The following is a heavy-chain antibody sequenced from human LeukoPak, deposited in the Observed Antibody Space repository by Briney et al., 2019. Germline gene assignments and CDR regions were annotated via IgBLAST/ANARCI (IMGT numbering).Heavy chain of an antibody. Sequence: GGSLRLSCAASGFTFSSYAMHWVRQAPGKGLEWVAVISYDGSNKYYADSVKGRFTISRDNSKNTLYLQMNSLRAEDTAVYYCAGDLTVGATGHWGQGTLVTVSS. D-gene: IGHD1-26*01. J-gene: IGHJ4*02. V-gene: IGHV3-30-3*01. CDR3: AGDLTVGATGH. CDR1: GFTFSSYA. CDR2: ISYDGSNK.